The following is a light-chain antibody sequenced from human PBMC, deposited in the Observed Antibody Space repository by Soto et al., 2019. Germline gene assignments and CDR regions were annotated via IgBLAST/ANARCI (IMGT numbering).Light chain of an antibody. CDR3: HQYGSP. CDR1: QRISSTY. Sequence: IVLTQSPGTLSLSPGERATLSCTPSQRISSTYLAWYQQKPGQAPRLLIYGTSNRATGVPDRFSGSGSGTDFTLTISRLEPEDFAVYYCHQYGSPFGGGTKVEIK. J-gene: IGKJ4*01. V-gene: IGKV3-20*01. CDR2: GTS.